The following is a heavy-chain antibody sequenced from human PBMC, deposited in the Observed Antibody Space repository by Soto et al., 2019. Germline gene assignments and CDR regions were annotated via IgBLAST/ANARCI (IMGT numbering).Heavy chain of an antibody. Sequence: SFASHVIHCVRQAPGQKTEWMGWISAGNGQTKFAQRFQGRVSITRDTSVTTAHMDLSSLASEDTGVYYCAMGCIFMKSCSFYCLDV. D-gene: IGHD2-15*01. J-gene: IGHJ6*01. CDR2: ISAGNGQT. CDR3: AMGCIFMKSCSFYCLDV. CDR1: SFASHV. V-gene: IGHV1-3*01.